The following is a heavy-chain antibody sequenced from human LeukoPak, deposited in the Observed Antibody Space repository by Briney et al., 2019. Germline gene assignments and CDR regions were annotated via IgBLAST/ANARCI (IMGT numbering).Heavy chain of an antibody. CDR2: IYYSGST. CDR3: AGPYGDRNAFDI. D-gene: IGHD4-17*01. CDR1: GGSFSGYY. Sequence: SETLSLTCAVYGGSFSGYYWSWIRQPPGKGLEWIGSIYYSGSTYYNPSLKSRVTISVDTSKNQFSLKLSSVTAADTAVYYCAGPYGDRNAFDIWGQGTMVTVSS. J-gene: IGHJ3*02. V-gene: IGHV4-34*01.